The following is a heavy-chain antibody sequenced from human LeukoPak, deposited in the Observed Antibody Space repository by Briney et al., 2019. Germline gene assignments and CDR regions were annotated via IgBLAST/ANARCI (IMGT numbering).Heavy chain of an antibody. CDR1: GGSIRSYY. D-gene: IGHD3-10*01. Sequence: SETLSLTCTASGGSIRSYYWSWIRQPPGKELEWIGFVYHSGSTSYNPSLKSRVTISVDTSKNQLSLKLTSVTAADTAVYYCARGDGSGSIPLGAFDIWGQGTMVTVSS. J-gene: IGHJ3*02. CDR3: ARGDGSGSIPLGAFDI. CDR2: VYHSGST. V-gene: IGHV4-59*08.